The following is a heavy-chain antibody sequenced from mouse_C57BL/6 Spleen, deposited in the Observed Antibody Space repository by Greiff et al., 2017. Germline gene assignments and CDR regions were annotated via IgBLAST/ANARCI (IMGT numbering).Heavy chain of an antibody. CDR3: ARCDGDFGHYAMDY. Sequence: QVQLQQSGAELARPGASVKLSCKASGYTFTSYGISWVKQRTGQGLEWIGEIYPRSGNTYYNEKFKGKATLTADKSSSTAYMELRSLTSEDSAVYFCARCDGDFGHYAMDYWGQGTSVTVSS. CDR2: IYPRSGNT. D-gene: IGHD2-13*01. V-gene: IGHV1-81*01. J-gene: IGHJ4*01. CDR1: GYTFTSYG.